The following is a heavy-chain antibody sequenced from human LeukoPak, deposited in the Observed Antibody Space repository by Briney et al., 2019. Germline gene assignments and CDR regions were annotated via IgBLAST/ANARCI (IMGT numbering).Heavy chain of an antibody. CDR3: ARVRGYSYGNNWFDP. CDR1: GYTFTSHG. Sequence: ASVKVSCKASGYTFTSHGISWVRQAPGQGLEWMGIINPSGGSTSYAQKFQGRVTMTRDTSTSTVYMELSSLRSEDTAVYYCARVRGYSYGNNWFDPWGQGTLVTVSS. CDR2: INPSGGST. D-gene: IGHD5-18*01. V-gene: IGHV1-46*01. J-gene: IGHJ5*02.